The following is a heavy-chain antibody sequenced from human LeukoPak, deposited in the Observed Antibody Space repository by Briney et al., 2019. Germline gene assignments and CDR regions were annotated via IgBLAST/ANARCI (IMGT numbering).Heavy chain of an antibody. D-gene: IGHD2-15*01. Sequence: SETLSLTCTVSGGSISTSSYYWGWIRQPPGKGLECIGNIYYSGSTYYNPSLKSRVTISVDTSKNQFSLKLSSVTAADTAVYYCARGSGGYCSGGNCPSYYFYYMDVWGKGTTVTVSS. CDR1: GGSISTSSYY. CDR2: IYYSGST. J-gene: IGHJ6*03. V-gene: IGHV4-39*07. CDR3: ARGSGGYCSGGNCPSYYFYYMDV.